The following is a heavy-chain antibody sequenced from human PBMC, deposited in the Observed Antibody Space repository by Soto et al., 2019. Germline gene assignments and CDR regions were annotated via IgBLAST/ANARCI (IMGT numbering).Heavy chain of an antibody. CDR2: IYYSGST. CDR1: GGSISSYY. Sequence: QVQLQESGPGLVKPSETLSLTCTVSGGSISSYYWRWIRQPPGKGLEWIGYIYYSGSTNYNPSLKSRVTISVDTSKNQCSLKLSSVTAADTAVYYCARRWGPTFDFWGQGTLVTVSS. J-gene: IGHJ4*02. V-gene: IGHV4-59*01. D-gene: IGHD1-26*01. CDR3: ARRWGPTFDF.